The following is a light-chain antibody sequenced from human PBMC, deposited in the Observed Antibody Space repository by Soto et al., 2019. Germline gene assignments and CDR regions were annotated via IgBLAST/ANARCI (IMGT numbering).Light chain of an antibody. CDR3: QQYNNWPPSWT. CDR2: GAS. CDR1: QSVSSN. J-gene: IGKJ1*01. Sequence: EIVMTQSPATLSVSPGERATLSCRASQSVSSNLAWYQQKPGQAPRLLIYGASTRGTGIPARFSGSGSGTEFTFTISSLQSEDFAVYYCQQYNNWPPSWTFGQGTKVEIK. V-gene: IGKV3-15*01.